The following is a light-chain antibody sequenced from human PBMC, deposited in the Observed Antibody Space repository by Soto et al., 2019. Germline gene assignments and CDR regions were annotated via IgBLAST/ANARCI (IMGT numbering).Light chain of an antibody. CDR2: EVS. Sequence: QSVLTQPPSASGSFGQSVTISCTGTSSDVGGYNYVSWYQQHPGKAPKLMIYEVSERPSGVPDRFSGSKSGNTASLTVSGLQADDEADYYCPSYSATNYHSVFGTGPKVTVL. V-gene: IGLV2-8*01. CDR1: SSDVGGYNY. J-gene: IGLJ1*01. CDR3: PSYSATNYHSV.